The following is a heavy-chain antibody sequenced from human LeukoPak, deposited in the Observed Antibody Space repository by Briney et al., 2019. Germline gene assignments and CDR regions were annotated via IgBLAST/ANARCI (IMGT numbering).Heavy chain of an antibody. CDR3: ARRLNSDYYFDY. J-gene: IGHJ4*02. CDR1: GYTFTSYG. V-gene: IGHV1-18*01. Sequence: GASVKVSCKASGYTFTSYGISWVRQAPGQGLEWMGWITAYNDNTNYAQKLQGRVTMTTDTSTSTAYMELRSLRSDDTAVYYCARRLNSDYYFDYWGQGTLVTVSS. D-gene: IGHD4-23*01. CDR2: ITAYNDNT.